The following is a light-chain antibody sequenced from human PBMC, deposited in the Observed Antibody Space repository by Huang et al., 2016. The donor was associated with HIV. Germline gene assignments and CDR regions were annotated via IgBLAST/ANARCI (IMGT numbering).Light chain of an antibody. CDR2: GAS. V-gene: IGKV3-15*01. CDR3: QQYNNWPL. J-gene: IGKJ3*01. Sequence: EIVMTQSPATLSVSPGERATLSCRASQGVSSNLAWYQQKPGQAPRLLIYGASTRATGIPARFSGSGSGIEFTLTISSLQSEDFAVYYCQQYNNWPLFGPGTKVDIK. CDR1: QGVSSN.